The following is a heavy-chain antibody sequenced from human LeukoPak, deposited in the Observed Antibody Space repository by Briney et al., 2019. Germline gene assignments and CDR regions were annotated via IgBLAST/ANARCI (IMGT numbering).Heavy chain of an antibody. D-gene: IGHD3-16*02. CDR1: GGSFSGYY. Sequence: KPSETLSLTCAVYGGSFSGYYWSWIRQPPGKGLEWIGEINHSGSTNYNPSLKSRVTISVDTSKDQFSLKLSSVTAADTAVYYCARGLLSYDYVWGSHPKSTFDYWGQGTLVTVSS. CDR3: ARGLLSYDYVWGSHPKSTFDY. J-gene: IGHJ4*02. CDR2: INHSGST. V-gene: IGHV4-34*01.